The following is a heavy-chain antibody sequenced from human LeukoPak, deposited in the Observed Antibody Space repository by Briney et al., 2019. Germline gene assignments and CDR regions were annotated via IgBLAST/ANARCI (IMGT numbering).Heavy chain of an antibody. CDR2: FYYSGST. D-gene: IGHD3-22*01. CDR1: GGSLTGYF. CDR3: ARGGAVKYYYDSSGYQVDY. V-gene: IGHV4-59*12. Sequence: SETLSLTCAVSGGSLTGYFWTWIRQPPGKGLEWIGHFYYSGSTYYNPSLESRVSISIDTSKTQFSLELNSVTAADTAVYYCARGGAVKYYYDSSGYQVDYWGQGTLVTVSS. J-gene: IGHJ4*02.